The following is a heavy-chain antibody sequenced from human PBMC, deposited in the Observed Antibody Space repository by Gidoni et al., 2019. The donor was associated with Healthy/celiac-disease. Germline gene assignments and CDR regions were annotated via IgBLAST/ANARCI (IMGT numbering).Heavy chain of an antibody. V-gene: IGHV3-23*01. CDR3: AKAKPHGAVVVPAAITGRAFDI. D-gene: IGHD2-2*01. J-gene: IGHJ3*02. CDR2: ISGSGGST. CDR1: GFTFSSLA. Sequence: EVQLLESGGGLVQPGGSLRLSCAASGFTFSSLALSWVRQAPGKGLEWVSAISGSGGSTYYADSVKGRFTISRDNSKNTLYLQMNSLRAEDTAVYYCAKAKPHGAVVVPAAITGRAFDIWGQGTMVTVSS.